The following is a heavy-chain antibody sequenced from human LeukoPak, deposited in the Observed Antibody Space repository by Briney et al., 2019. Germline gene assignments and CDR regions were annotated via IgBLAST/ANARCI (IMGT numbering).Heavy chain of an antibody. CDR1: GFTFSSYS. Sequence: GGSLRLSCAASGFTFSSYSMSWVRQAPGKGLEWVSVIYSGGNTYYVDSVKGRFSISRDNSKNTLYLQMNSLRAEDTAVYYCARGTTAGILEPYYYYAMDVWGQGTTVTVSS. V-gene: IGHV3-53*01. CDR3: ARGTTAGILEPYYYYAMDV. J-gene: IGHJ6*02. CDR2: IYSGGNT. D-gene: IGHD3-3*01.